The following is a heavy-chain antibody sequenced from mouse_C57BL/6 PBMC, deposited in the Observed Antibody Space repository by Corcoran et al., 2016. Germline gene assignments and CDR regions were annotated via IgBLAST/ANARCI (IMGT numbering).Heavy chain of an antibody. J-gene: IGHJ4*01. CDR3: ARGAYYYGSSYAMDY. CDR2: INPNNGGT. CDR1: GYTITDYY. V-gene: IGHV1-26*01. D-gene: IGHD1-1*01. Sequence: EVQLQQSGPEQVKPGASVKISGKASGYTITDYYMNWVKQSHGKSLEWIGDINPNNGGTSYNQKFKGKATLTVDKSSSTAYMELRSLTSEDSAVYYCARGAYYYGSSYAMDYWGQGTSVTVSS.